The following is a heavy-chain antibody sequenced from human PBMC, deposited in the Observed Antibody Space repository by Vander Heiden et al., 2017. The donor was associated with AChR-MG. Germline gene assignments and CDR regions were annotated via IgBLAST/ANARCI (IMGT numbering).Heavy chain of an antibody. D-gene: IGHD2-2*01. J-gene: IGHJ4*02. CDR2: ISYDGSNK. Sequence: QVQLLESGGGLVKPGRSPTLSVASSAFTFSSNGMHWVRQAPGKGLEWVAVISYDGSNKYYADSVKGRFTISRDNSKNTLYLQMNSLRAEDTAVYYCANFCSSTSCRFDYWGQGTLVTVSS. CDR1: AFTFSSNG. CDR3: ANFCSSTSCRFDY. V-gene: IGHV3-30*18.